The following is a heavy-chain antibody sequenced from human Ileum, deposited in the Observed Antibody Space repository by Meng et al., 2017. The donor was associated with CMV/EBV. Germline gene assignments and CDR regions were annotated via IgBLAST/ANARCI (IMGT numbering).Heavy chain of an antibody. CDR2: IRYDGSNK. CDR3: ARVGDSPYYYYGMDV. D-gene: IGHD3-10*01. V-gene: IGHV3-30*02. CDR1: GFTFSSYG. Sequence: GGSLRLSCAASGFTFSSYGMHWVRQAPGKGLEWVAFIRYDGSNKYYADSVKGRFTISRDNSKNTLYLQMNSLRAEDTALYYCARVGDSPYYYYGMDVWGQGTTVTVSS. J-gene: IGHJ6*02.